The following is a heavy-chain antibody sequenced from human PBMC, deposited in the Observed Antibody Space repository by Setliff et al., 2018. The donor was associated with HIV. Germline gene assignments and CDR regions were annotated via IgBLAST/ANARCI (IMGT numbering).Heavy chain of an antibody. J-gene: IGHJ3*02. Sequence: PSETLSLTCTVSGGSISSGSYYWSWIRQPAGKGLEWIGRIYTSGSTIYNPSLKSRVTLSVDTSKNQFSLKLSSVTAADTAVYYCAKGDSSGWYTDAFDIWGQGTMVTVSS. V-gene: IGHV4-61*02. CDR1: GGSISSGSYY. D-gene: IGHD6-19*01. CDR2: IYTSGST. CDR3: AKGDSSGWYTDAFDI.